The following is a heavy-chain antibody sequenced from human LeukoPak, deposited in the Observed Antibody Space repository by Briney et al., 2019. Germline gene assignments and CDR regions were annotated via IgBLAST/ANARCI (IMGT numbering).Heavy chain of an antibody. J-gene: IGHJ5*02. D-gene: IGHD2-15*01. V-gene: IGHV4-59*02. CDR1: GGSVSSYY. CDR2: IYYSGGT. CDR3: ARLGLFLCSGGSCYSGYWFDP. Sequence: SETLSLTCTVSGGSVSSYYWSWIRQPPRKGLEWIGYIYYSGGTNYNPSLKSRVTISLDESKNKFSLKLSSVTVADTAVYYCARLGLFLCSGGSCYSGYWFDPWGQGTLVTVSS.